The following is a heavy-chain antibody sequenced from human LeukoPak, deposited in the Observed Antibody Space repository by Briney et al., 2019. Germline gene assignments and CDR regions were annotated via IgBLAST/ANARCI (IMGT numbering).Heavy chain of an antibody. CDR1: GGSISSSSYY. CDR2: IYYSGST. D-gene: IGHD1-1*01. Sequence: SETLSLTCTVSGGSISSSSYYWGWIRQPPGKGLEWIGSIYYSGSTYYNPSLKSRVTISVDTSKNQFSLKLSSVTAADTAVYYCARDRGTWNDDGFDDWGQGTLVTVSS. V-gene: IGHV4-39*07. J-gene: IGHJ4*02. CDR3: ARDRGTWNDDGFDD.